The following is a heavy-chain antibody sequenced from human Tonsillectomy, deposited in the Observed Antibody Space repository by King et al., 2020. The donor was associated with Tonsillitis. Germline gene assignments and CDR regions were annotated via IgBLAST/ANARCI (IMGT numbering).Heavy chain of an antibody. Sequence: VQLVESGGGLVQPGGSLRLSCAASGFTFSSYSMNWVRQAPGKGLEWVSYISSSSSTIDYADSVKGRFTISRDNDKNSLYLQMNSQRAEDTAVYYCARAIQLWSIHFDYWGQGTLVTVSS. V-gene: IGHV3-48*01. D-gene: IGHD5-18*01. CDR2: ISSSSSTI. J-gene: IGHJ4*02. CDR1: GFTFSSYS. CDR3: ARAIQLWSIHFDY.